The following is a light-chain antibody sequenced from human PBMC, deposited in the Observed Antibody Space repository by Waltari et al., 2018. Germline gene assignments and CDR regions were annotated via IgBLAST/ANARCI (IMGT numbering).Light chain of an antibody. V-gene: IGKV3-20*01. CDR3: QQYGNSPYT. J-gene: IGKJ2*01. CDR1: QSVRSNF. Sequence: EIVLTQSPGTLSLSPGERASLFCRASQSVRSNFLAWYQQKPGQAPRLLIYSASSRATGIPDRFSGSGSGTDFTLTISRLEPEDFAVYYCQQYGNSPYTFGQGTKPEI. CDR2: SAS.